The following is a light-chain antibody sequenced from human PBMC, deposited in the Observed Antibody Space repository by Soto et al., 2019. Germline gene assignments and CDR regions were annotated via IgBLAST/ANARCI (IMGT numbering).Light chain of an antibody. CDR1: QSVSSSY. Sequence: EIVLTQSPGTLSLSPGERATLSCRASQSVSSSYLAWYQQTPGQAPRLIIYGASSRATGIPDRFSGSGSGTDFTLTISRLEPEDFAVYYCQQSGSSPNTFGQGTKLEIK. CDR2: GAS. J-gene: IGKJ2*01. V-gene: IGKV3-20*01. CDR3: QQSGSSPNT.